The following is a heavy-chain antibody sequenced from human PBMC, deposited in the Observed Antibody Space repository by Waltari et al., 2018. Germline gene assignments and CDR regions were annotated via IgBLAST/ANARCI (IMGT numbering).Heavy chain of an antibody. CDR1: GFTFNSYG. CDR3: AKDVEGKYYFDY. Sequence: QVQLVESGGGVVQPGRSLRLSCAASGFTFNSYGMHWVRQAAVKGLEVVEVIWYDGSNKYYADSVNGRFTISRDNSKNTLYLQMKRLRAEDTAVYYCAKDVEGKYYFDYWGQGTLVTVSS. V-gene: IGHV3-30*18. J-gene: IGHJ4*02. CDR2: IWYDGSNK. D-gene: IGHD2-15*01.